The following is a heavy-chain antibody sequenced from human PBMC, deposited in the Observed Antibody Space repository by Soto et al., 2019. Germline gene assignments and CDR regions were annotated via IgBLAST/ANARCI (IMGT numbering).Heavy chain of an antibody. D-gene: IGHD3-16*01. CDR1: GGSISSYY. Sequence: TLSLTCTVSGGSISSYYWSWIRQPPGKGLEWIGYIYYSGSTNYNPSLKSRVTISVDTSKNQFSLKLSSVTAADTAVYYCARDSLSGADYWGQGTLVTVSS. J-gene: IGHJ4*02. CDR3: ARDSLSGADY. CDR2: IYYSGST. V-gene: IGHV4-59*01.